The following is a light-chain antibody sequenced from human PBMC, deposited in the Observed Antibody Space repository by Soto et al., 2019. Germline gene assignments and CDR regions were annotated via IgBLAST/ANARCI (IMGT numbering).Light chain of an antibody. V-gene: IGKV1-39*01. J-gene: IGKJ5*01. CDR1: QSISSY. CDR2: AAS. CDR3: QQSYSSGIT. Sequence: DIQMTQSPSSLSASVGDRVTITCRASQSISSYLNWYQQKPGKAPKLLIYAASSLQSGVPSRFSGSGSGTDGTITISSLQPEDFETYYCQQSYSSGITFGQGTRLEIK.